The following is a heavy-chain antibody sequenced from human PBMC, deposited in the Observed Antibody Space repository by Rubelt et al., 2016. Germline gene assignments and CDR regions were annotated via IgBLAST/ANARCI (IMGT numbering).Heavy chain of an antibody. V-gene: IGHV3-66*01. D-gene: IGHD1-20*01. J-gene: IGHJ5*02. Sequence: EVQLVESGGGLIQSGGSLRLSCAASRFTVSTNYMSWVRQAPGKGLDWVSVIYSGGSTYYADSVKGRFTISRDNSKNTLYLQMNNLRAEDTAVYYCASGYNWNPTWGQGTLVTVSS. CDR1: RFTVSTNY. CDR3: ASGYNWNPT. CDR2: IYSGGST.